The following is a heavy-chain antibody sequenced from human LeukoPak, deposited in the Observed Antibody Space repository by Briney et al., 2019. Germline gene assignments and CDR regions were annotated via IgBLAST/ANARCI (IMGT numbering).Heavy chain of an antibody. V-gene: IGHV4-34*01. CDR3: ARRAGASYYYGSGSRNWFDP. CDR2: INHSGST. Sequence: SETLSLTCTVSGGSISSYYWSWIRQPPGKGLEWIGEINHSGSTNYNPSLKSRVTISVDTSKNQFSLKLSSVTAADTAVYYCARRAGASYYYGSGSRNWFDPWGQGTLVTVSS. J-gene: IGHJ5*02. CDR1: GGSISSYY. D-gene: IGHD3-10*01.